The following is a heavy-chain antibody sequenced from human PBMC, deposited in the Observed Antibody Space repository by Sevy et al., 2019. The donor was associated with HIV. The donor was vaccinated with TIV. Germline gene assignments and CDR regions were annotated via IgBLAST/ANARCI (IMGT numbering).Heavy chain of an antibody. CDR1: GFAFSSYA. D-gene: IGHD6-13*01. CDR2: ISGSGGST. J-gene: IGHJ4*02. Sequence: GGSLRLSCAASGFAFSSYAMSWVRQAPGKGLEWVSAISGSGGSTYYADSVKGRFTISRDNSKNTLYLQMNSLRAEDMAVYYCAKGGIAAAGHFDYWGQGTLVTVSS. CDR3: AKGGIAAAGHFDY. V-gene: IGHV3-23*01.